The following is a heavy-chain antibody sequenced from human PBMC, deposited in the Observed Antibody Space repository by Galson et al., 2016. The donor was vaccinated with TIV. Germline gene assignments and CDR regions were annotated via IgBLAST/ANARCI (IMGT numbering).Heavy chain of an antibody. CDR2: IIPIFRTT. D-gene: IGHD5-18*01. J-gene: IGHJ1*01. CDR1: GGPFSSYA. CDR3: AKESGYNSGYITD. Sequence: SCKASGGPFSSYATTWVRQAPGQGLEWVGRIIPIFRTTNYAQRLQGRVTITADEFTGAAYMELNSLRSDDTAVYFCAKESGYNSGYITDWGQGTLVTVSS. V-gene: IGHV1-69*15.